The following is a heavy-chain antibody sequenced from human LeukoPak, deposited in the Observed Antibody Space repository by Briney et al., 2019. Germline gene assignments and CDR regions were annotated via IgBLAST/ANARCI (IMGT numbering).Heavy chain of an antibody. D-gene: IGHD4-23*01. V-gene: IGHV4-59*01. J-gene: IGHJ4*02. Sequence: PSETLSLTCTVSGGSISSYYWSWIRQPPGKGLEWIEYIYYSGSTNYNPSLKSRVTISVDTSKNQFSLKLSSVTAADTAVYYCARVKSAVVTEYYFDYWGQGTLVTVSS. CDR1: GGSISSYY. CDR2: IYYSGST. CDR3: ARVKSAVVTEYYFDY.